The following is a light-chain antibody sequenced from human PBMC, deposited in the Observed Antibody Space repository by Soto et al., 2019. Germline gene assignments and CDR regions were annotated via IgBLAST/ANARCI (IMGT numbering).Light chain of an antibody. Sequence: DIVMTQSPDSLAVSLGERATINCKSSQSVLYRFNNQNCVAWFQQKPGQPPKLLIYWASIRESGVPDRFSGSGYGTDFTLTISSLQAEDVAVYYCQQYYSTRTFGQGTMVEIK. V-gene: IGKV4-1*01. CDR2: WAS. J-gene: IGKJ1*01. CDR1: QSVLYRFNNQNC. CDR3: QQYYSTRT.